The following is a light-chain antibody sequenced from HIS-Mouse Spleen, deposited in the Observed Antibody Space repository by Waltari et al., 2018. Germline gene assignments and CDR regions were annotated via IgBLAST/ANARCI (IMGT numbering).Light chain of an antibody. J-gene: IGKJ1*01. V-gene: IGKV1-9*01. CDR2: AAS. CDR3: QQLNSYPPT. CDR1: QGISSY. Sequence: DLQSTQSPSFLSASVGDRVTTTCRASQGISSYLAWYQQKPGKAPKLLIYAASTLQSGVPSRFSGSGSGTEFTLTISSLQPEDFATYYCQQLNSYPPTFGQGTKVEIK.